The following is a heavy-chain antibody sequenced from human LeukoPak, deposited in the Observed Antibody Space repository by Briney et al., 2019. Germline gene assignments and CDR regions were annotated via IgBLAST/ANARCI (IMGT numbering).Heavy chain of an antibody. CDR1: EFTFSIYA. V-gene: IGHV3-23*01. CDR2: ITSTGEST. CDR3: AKDRPNYFGTNGHYYRRDGDF. D-gene: IGHD3-22*01. Sequence: GGSLRLSCAASEFTFSIYAMSWVRQAPGRGLEWVASITSTGESTLYAGSAKGRFTISRDNSKYTVYLQMNSLRAEDTAIYYCAKDRPNYFGTNGHYYRRDGDFWGQGTLVTVSS. J-gene: IGHJ4*02.